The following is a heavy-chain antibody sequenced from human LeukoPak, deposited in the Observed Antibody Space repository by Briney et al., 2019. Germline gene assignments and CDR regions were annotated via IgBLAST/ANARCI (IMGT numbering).Heavy chain of an antibody. Sequence: GGSLRLSCAASGFTFSSYAMSWVRQAPGKGLEWVSAISGSDGSTYYADSVKGRFTISRDNSKNTLYLQMNSLRAEDTAVYYCAKATYYYDSSGYYYQYYFDYWGQGTLVTVSS. CDR3: AKATYYYDSSGYYYQYYFDY. D-gene: IGHD3-22*01. CDR1: GFTFSSYA. CDR2: ISGSDGST. J-gene: IGHJ4*02. V-gene: IGHV3-23*01.